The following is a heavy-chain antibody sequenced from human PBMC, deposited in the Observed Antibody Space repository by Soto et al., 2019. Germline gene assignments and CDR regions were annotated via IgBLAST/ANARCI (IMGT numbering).Heavy chain of an antibody. D-gene: IGHD6-19*01. Sequence: GGSLRLSCVVSGVTFSSYAMSWVRQAPGRGLEWVSGISGSGDSTYYADSVKGRFTISRDNSKNTLYLQMNSLRAEDTAVYYCAKGVPGIAVAGTGYFQHWGQGTLVTVSS. CDR2: ISGSGDST. V-gene: IGHV3-23*01. CDR3: AKGVPGIAVAGTGYFQH. CDR1: GVTFSSYA. J-gene: IGHJ1*01.